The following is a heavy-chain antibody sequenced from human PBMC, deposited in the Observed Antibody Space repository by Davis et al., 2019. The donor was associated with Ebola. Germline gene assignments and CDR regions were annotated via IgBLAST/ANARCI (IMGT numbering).Heavy chain of an antibody. CDR1: GFTFSSYS. Sequence: PGGSLRLSCAASGFTFSSYSMNWVRQAPGKGLEWVSTLGTSADTYYAGSVKGRFTISRDNSKNTLHLQMNSLRVEDTAIYYCAKDTSNVWFDVWGQGTMVTVSS. J-gene: IGHJ3*01. D-gene: IGHD6-19*01. CDR2: LGTSADT. CDR3: AKDTSNVWFDV. V-gene: IGHV3-23*01.